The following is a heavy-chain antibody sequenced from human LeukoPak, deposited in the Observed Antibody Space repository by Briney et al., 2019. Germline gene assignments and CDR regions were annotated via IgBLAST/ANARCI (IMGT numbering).Heavy chain of an antibody. J-gene: IGHJ6*02. CDR1: GSTFTYW. D-gene: IGHD3-10*01. Sequence: GGSLTLSCVVSGSTFTYWMQWVRQAPGKGLEWVANIKQDGSEKYYVDSVKGRFTISRDNAKNSLYLQMNSLRAEDTAVYYCARDPPMVQYYYGMDVWGQGTTVTVSS. CDR2: IKQDGSEK. CDR3: ARDPPMVQYYYGMDV. V-gene: IGHV3-7*01.